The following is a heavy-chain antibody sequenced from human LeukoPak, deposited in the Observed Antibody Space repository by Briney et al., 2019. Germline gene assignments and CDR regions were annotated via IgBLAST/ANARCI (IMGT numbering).Heavy chain of an antibody. J-gene: IGHJ4*02. CDR2: IGGRGTIT. CDR3: AKDDDYVEYGYYFDS. CDR1: GFTFSSYA. Sequence: GVSLRLSCAASGFTFSSYAMSWVRQAPGKGLEWVSAIGGRGTITYYADSVKGRFTISKDNSKNTLYLQMNSLRAEDTAVYYCAKDDDYVEYGYYFDSWGQGTLVTVSS. V-gene: IGHV3-23*01. D-gene: IGHD4-17*01.